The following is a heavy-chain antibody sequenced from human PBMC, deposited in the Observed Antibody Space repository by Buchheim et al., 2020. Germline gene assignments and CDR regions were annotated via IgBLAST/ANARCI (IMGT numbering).Heavy chain of an antibody. V-gene: IGHV3-23*01. CDR3: AKDRTPDGRYELDY. CDR1: GFTFRTYA. J-gene: IGHJ4*02. CDR2: IVGGGNGI. D-gene: IGHD5-12*01. Sequence: EVQLLESGGGLAQPGGSLRLSCVGSGFTFRTYAMNWVRQAPGKGLEWLSVIVGGGNGIHYADAVKGRFTISRDNSKNILYLQMNSLGGDDTAIYYCAKDRTPDGRYELDYWGQG.